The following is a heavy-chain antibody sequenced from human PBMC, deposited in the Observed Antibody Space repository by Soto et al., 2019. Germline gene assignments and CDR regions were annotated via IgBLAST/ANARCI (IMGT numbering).Heavy chain of an antibody. D-gene: IGHD1-1*01. CDR2: ISAHNGNT. CDR3: ARGRYGDY. Sequence: QVHLVQSGAEVKKPGASVKVSCKASGYTFTSYGITWVRQAPGQGLEWMGWISAHNGNTDYAQKLQGRVIVTRDTPTSTAYMELRSLGSDDAGVYYCARGRYGDYWGQGALVTVSS. J-gene: IGHJ4*02. V-gene: IGHV1-18*01. CDR1: GYTFTSYG.